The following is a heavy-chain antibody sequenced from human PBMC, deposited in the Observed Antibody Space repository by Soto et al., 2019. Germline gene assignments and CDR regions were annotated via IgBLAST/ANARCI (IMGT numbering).Heavy chain of an antibody. J-gene: IGHJ4*02. CDR2: IKQDGSEK. Sequence: EVQLVESGGGLVQPGGSLRLSCAASGFTFSSYWMSWVRQAPGKGLEWVANIKQDGSEKYYVDSVKGRFNISRDNAKNSLYLQMNSLRSEDTAVYYCARDRNYDFWGDFDYWGQGTLVTVSS. CDR1: GFTFSSYW. V-gene: IGHV3-7*01. D-gene: IGHD3-3*01. CDR3: ARDRNYDFWGDFDY.